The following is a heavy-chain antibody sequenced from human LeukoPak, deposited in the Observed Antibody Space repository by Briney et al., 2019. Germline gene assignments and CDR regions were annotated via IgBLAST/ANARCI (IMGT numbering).Heavy chain of an antibody. CDR1: GFTFTRYW. J-gene: IGHJ3*02. Sequence: GGSLRLSCAASGFTFTRYWMSWVRQAPGEGLEWVANIHQDGSERYYVDSVKGRFTISRDNAKNSLSLQMNSLRAEDTAVYYCAPLGVLISGYRAFDIWGQGTMVAVSS. D-gene: IGHD3-3*01. CDR2: IHQDGSER. CDR3: APLGVLISGYRAFDI. V-gene: IGHV3-7*01.